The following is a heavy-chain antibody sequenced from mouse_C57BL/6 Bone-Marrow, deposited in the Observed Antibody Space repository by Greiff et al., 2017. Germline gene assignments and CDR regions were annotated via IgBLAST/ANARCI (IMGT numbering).Heavy chain of an antibody. CDR3: ARSRDYFSWFAY. Sequence: VQLQQPGPELVKPGASVKISCQASGYTFPDSYINWVKQRPGPGLEWIGWLFPGSGSTYYNEKFQGKATLTVAKSSSTAYILLISLTSEDSAVYFCARSRDYFSWFAYWGQGTLVTVSA. D-gene: IGHD2-4*01. V-gene: IGHV1-75*01. J-gene: IGHJ3*01. CDR2: LFPGSGST. CDR1: GYTFPDSY.